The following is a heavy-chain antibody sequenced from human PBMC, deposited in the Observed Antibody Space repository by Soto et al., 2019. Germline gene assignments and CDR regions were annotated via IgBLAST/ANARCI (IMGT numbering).Heavy chain of an antibody. Sequence: QITLKESGPTLVKPTQTLTLTCTFSGFSLSTSAVGVGWIRQPPGKALEWLALIYWSDAKHYSPSLTSRLIITNDSHKHSLVITRANRDPVDTATYYCAYGARMDEEGKCFDYWGQGGLHVVSA. D-gene: IGHD2-8*01. CDR2: IYWSDAK. V-gene: IGHV2-5*01. CDR1: GFSLSTSAVG. J-gene: IGHJ4*02. CDR3: AYGARMDEEGKCFDY.